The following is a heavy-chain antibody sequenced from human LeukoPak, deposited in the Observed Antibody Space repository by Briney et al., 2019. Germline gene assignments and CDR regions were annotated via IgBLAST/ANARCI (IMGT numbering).Heavy chain of an antibody. CDR2: IYYSGST. Sequence: SETLSLTCTVSGGSISSSSYYWGWIRQPPGKGLEWNGSIYYSGSTYYNPSLKSRVTISVDTSKNQFSLKLSSVTAADTAVYYCARRIDYYDSSGYSYFDYWGQGTLVTVSS. J-gene: IGHJ4*02. V-gene: IGHV4-39*07. CDR3: ARRIDYYDSSGYSYFDY. CDR1: GGSISSSSYY. D-gene: IGHD3-22*01.